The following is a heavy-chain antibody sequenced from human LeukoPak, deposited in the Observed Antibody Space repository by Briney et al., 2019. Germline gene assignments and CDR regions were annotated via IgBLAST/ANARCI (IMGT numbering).Heavy chain of an antibody. CDR3: AKDAPSGWYGYSDY. V-gene: IGHV3-23*01. Sequence: PGGSLRLSCVASGLTFGNYGMNWVRQAPGKGLEWVSSISGSGSSTYYADSVKGRFTISRDNSKNTLFLQMNSLRAEDTAVYHCAKDAPSGWYGYSDYWGQGTLVTVSS. CDR1: GLTFGNYG. D-gene: IGHD6-19*01. J-gene: IGHJ4*02. CDR2: ISGSGSST.